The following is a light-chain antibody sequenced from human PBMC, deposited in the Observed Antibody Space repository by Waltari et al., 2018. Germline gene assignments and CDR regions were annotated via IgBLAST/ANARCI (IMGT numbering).Light chain of an antibody. CDR2: GAS. J-gene: IGKJ5*01. Sequence: DIQMTQSPSFLSASVGDRVTITCQASQDISTFLNWYQQKPGKAPNLLIYGASNLETGVPSRFSGSGSGTDFTFTISSLQSEDIATYYCQQYDSLPITFGQGTRLEIK. CDR3: QQYDSLPIT. V-gene: IGKV1-33*01. CDR1: QDISTF.